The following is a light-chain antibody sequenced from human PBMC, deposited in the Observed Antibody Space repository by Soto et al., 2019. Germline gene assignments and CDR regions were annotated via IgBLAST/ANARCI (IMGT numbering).Light chain of an antibody. V-gene: IGKV1-27*01. Sequence: DIQMTQSPSSLSASVGDRVTITCRASRGISNYLAWYQQKPGEVPKVLIYDSSTLQSGVPSRFSGSGSGTDFTLTISSLQPEDVATYYCQKYNSAPRTFGQGTKVEIK. CDR1: RGISNY. J-gene: IGKJ1*01. CDR2: DSS. CDR3: QKYNSAPRT.